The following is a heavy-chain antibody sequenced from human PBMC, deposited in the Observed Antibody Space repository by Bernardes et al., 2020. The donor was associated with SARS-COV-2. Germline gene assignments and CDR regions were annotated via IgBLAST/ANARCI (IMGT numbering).Heavy chain of an antibody. CDR2: ISSNGAGT. Sequence: GGSLRLSCSASGFIFSTYYIHWVRQAPGKGLEYVSSISSNGAGTYYADSVKGRFSISRDNSKNTLYLQMSSLRPDDMGVYYCVKQYCGGTNCYTGAFDMWGHGKVVTVSS. CDR1: GFIFSTYY. J-gene: IGHJ3*02. D-gene: IGHD2-2*02. V-gene: IGHV3-64D*06. CDR3: VKQYCGGTNCYTGAFDM.